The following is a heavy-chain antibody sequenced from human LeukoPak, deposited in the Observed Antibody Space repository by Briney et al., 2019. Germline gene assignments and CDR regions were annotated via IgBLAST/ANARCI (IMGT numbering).Heavy chain of an antibody. CDR1: GYTFTSYD. V-gene: IGHV1-8*01. D-gene: IGHD3-9*01. Sequence: AASVKVSCKASGYTFTSYDINWVRQATGQGLEWMGWMNPNSGNTGYAQKFQGRVTMTRNTSISTAYMELSSLRSEDTAVYYCARVPLLRYFEEPDYWGQGTLVTVSS. CDR3: ARVPLLRYFEEPDY. J-gene: IGHJ4*02. CDR2: MNPNSGNT.